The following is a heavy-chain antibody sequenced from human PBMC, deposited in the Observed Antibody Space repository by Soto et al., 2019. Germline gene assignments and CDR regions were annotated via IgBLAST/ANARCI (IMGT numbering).Heavy chain of an antibody. D-gene: IGHD6-19*01. Sequence: ASVKVSCKVSGYTLTELSMHWVRQAPGKGLEWMGGFDPEDGETIYAQKFQGRVTMTEDTSTDTAYMELSSLRSEDTAVYYCATSHSIAVVDGMDVWGQGTTVTVSS. J-gene: IGHJ6*02. CDR2: FDPEDGET. CDR3: ATSHSIAVVDGMDV. CDR1: GYTLTELS. V-gene: IGHV1-24*01.